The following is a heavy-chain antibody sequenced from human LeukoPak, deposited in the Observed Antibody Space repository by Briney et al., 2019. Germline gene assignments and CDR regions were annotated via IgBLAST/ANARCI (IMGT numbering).Heavy chain of an antibody. V-gene: IGHV3-21*01. CDR2: ISSSSSFI. CDR3: ARGYSSSWYLD. D-gene: IGHD6-13*01. CDR1: GFNFSSYS. Sequence: GGSLRPSCAGSGFNFSSYSMSWVRQAPWKGLEFVSSISSSSSFIYYADSVKGRFTISRDNAKKSLSLQMNSLRADDTAVYYCARGYSSSWYLDWGQGTLVTVSS. J-gene: IGHJ4*02.